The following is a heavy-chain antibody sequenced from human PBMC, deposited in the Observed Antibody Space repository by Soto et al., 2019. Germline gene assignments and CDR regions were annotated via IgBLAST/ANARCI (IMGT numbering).Heavy chain of an antibody. CDR1: GGSISSYY. CDR3: ARAYCSSTSCYYYYGMDV. V-gene: IGHV4-59*08. D-gene: IGHD2-2*01. J-gene: IGHJ6*02. CDR2: IYYSGST. Sequence: PSETLSLTCTVSGGSISSYYWSWIRQPPGKGLEWIGYIYYSGSTNYNPSHKSRVTISVDTSKNQFSLKLSSVTAADTAVYYCARAYCSSTSCYYYYGMDVWGQGTTVTVSS.